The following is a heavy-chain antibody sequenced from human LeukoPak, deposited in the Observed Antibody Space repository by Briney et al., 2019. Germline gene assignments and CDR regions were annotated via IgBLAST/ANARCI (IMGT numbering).Heavy chain of an antibody. J-gene: IGHJ4*02. CDR3: ASSSGYYIDY. V-gene: IGHV3-30-3*01. Sequence: PGGSLRLSCAASGFTFSSYAMHWVRQAPGKGLEWVAVISYDGSNKYYADSVKGRFTISRDNSKNTLYLQMNSLRAEDTAVYYCASSSGYYIDYWGQGTLVTVSS. CDR1: GFTFSSYA. D-gene: IGHD3-22*01. CDR2: ISYDGSNK.